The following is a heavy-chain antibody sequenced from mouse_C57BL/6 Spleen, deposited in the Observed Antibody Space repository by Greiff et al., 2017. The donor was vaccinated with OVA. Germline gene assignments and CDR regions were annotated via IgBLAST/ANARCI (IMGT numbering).Heavy chain of an antibody. CDR1: GFNIKDYY. V-gene: IGHV14-2*01. J-gene: IGHJ4*01. Sequence: VQLQQPGAELVKPGASVKLSCTASGFNIKDYYMHWVKQRTEQGLEWIGRIDPEDGDTKYAPKFQGKATITADTSSNTAYLQLSSLTSEDTAVYYCARWDGSLYYYAMDYWGQGPSVTVSS. CDR3: ARWDGSLYYYAMDY. CDR2: IDPEDGDT. D-gene: IGHD1-1*01.